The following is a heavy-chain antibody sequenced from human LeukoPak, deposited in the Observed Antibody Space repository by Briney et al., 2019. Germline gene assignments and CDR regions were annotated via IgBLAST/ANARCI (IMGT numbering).Heavy chain of an antibody. CDR3: ARDSYGDANFAS. Sequence: GGSLRLSCAASGFLVNTNYMTWVRQAPGRGLEWVSFIYADGNTYYADSVKGRFTISRDISKNAVYLQMNSLRAEDTAVYYCARDSYGDANFASWGQGTLVTVSS. D-gene: IGHD4-17*01. V-gene: IGHV3-53*01. J-gene: IGHJ4*02. CDR1: GFLVNTNY. CDR2: IYADGNT.